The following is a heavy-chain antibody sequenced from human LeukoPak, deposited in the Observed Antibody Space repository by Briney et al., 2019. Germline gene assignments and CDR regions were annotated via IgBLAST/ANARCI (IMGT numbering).Heavy chain of an antibody. CDR3: AKDMWRFGELDYDY. V-gene: IGHV3-43*02. CDR1: EFTFSSYA. D-gene: IGHD3-10*01. CDR2: ISGDGGST. Sequence: PGGSLRPSCAASEFTFSSYAMHWVRQVPGKGLEWVSLISGDGGSTYYADSVKGRFTISRDNSKNSLYLQMNSLRTEDTALYYCAKDMWRFGELDYDYWGQGTLVTVSS. J-gene: IGHJ4*02.